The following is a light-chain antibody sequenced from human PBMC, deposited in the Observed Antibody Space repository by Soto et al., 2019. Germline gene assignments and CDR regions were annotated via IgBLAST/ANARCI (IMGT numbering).Light chain of an antibody. CDR2: GAS. CDR3: QQYDAWPLT. Sequence: EIVMTQSPATLSVSPGERATLSCRASQGVSGNLAWYQQKPGQAPRLLIYGASTRATGIPDRFSGSGSGTDFTLTISRLEPEDFAVYYCQQYDAWPLTFGGGTKVDIK. V-gene: IGKV3-15*01. CDR1: QGVSGN. J-gene: IGKJ4*01.